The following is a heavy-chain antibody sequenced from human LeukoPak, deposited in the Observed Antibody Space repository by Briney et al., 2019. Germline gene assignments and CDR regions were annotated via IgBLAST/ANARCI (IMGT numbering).Heavy chain of an antibody. Sequence: GGSLRLSCAASGFTVSSNYMSWVRQAPGKGLEWVSVIYSGGSTYYADSVKGRFTISRDNSKNTLYLQMNSLRAEDTAVYYCARGGYSYGYRYCFDYWGQGTLVTVSS. CDR3: ARGGYSYGYRYCFDY. J-gene: IGHJ4*02. CDR1: GFTVSSNY. D-gene: IGHD5-18*01. V-gene: IGHV3-53*01. CDR2: IYSGGST.